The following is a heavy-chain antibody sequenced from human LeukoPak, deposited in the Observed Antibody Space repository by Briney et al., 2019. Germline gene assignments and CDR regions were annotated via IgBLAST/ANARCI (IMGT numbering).Heavy chain of an antibody. CDR1: GFTVSSNY. CDR2: IGSDGST. D-gene: IGHD3-10*01. J-gene: IGHJ4*02. V-gene: IGHV3-66*01. CDR3: ESSLWDFDC. Sequence: GGSLKLSCAASGFTVSSNYMSWVRQAPGKGLEWVTAIGSDGSTYYAESVKGRLTISRDNSKNTLFLQMNSLRAEDTAVYYCESSLWDFDCWGQGAPVTVSS.